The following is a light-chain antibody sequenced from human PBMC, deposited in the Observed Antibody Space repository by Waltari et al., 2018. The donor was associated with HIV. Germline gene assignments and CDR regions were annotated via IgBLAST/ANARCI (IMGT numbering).Light chain of an antibody. J-gene: IGKJ2*01. V-gene: IGKV3-15*01. CDR2: AAS. CDR3: QQYHKWPET. Sequence: EILMTQSPATLSVPPGGRSTLSRRASQTVHSNLAWFQQKPGHAPRLLIYAASTRATDIPDRFSAIGSWTEFTLTISSLQSEDFAVYFCQQYHKWPETFGQGTKLEIK. CDR1: QTVHSN.